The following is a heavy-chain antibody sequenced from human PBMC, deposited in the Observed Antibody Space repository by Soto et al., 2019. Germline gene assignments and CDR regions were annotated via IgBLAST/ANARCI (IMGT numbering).Heavy chain of an antibody. CDR3: ARDGLGYCSSTSCLVNWFDP. D-gene: IGHD2-2*01. V-gene: IGHV3-48*02. Sequence: EVQLVESGGGLVQPGGSLRLSCAASGFTFSSYSMNWVRQAPGKGLEWVSYISSSSSTIYYADSVKGRFTISRDNAKNSLYLQMNSLRDEDTAVYYCARDGLGYCSSTSCLVNWFDPWGQGTLVTVSS. CDR1: GFTFSSYS. J-gene: IGHJ5*02. CDR2: ISSSSSTI.